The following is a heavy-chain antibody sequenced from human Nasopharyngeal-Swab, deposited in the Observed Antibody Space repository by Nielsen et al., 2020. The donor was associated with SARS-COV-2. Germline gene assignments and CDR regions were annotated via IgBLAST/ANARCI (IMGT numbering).Heavy chain of an antibody. CDR3: ARGGRGIFGVVTNFDY. Sequence: WIRQPPGKGLERIGYIYYSGSTNYNPSLKSRVTISVDTSKNQFSLKLSSVTAADTAVYYCARGGRGIFGVVTNFDYWGQGTLVTVSS. CDR2: IYYSGST. V-gene: IGHV4-59*01. D-gene: IGHD3-3*01. J-gene: IGHJ4*02.